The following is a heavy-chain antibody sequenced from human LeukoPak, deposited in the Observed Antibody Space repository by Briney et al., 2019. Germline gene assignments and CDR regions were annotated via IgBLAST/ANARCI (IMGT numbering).Heavy chain of an antibody. Sequence: GGSLRLSCAGTGFAFGTYAMSWDRHAPGMGLEWVSSISADGQVTYYADSVEGRFTVSRDNSKSTLSLQLNSLRAEDTATYYCARDRYNTILCRLEHWGQGSLVTVSS. V-gene: IGHV3-23*01. D-gene: IGHD3-16*02. CDR1: GFAFGTYA. J-gene: IGHJ4*02. CDR2: ISADGQVT. CDR3: ARDRYNTILCRLEH.